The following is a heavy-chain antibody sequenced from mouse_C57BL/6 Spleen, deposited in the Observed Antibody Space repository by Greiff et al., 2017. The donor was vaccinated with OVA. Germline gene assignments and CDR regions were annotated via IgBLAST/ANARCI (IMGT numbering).Heavy chain of an antibody. CDR1: GYAFSSSW. Sequence: VQLQESGPELVKPGASVKISCKASGYAFSSSWMNWVKQRPGKGLEWIGRIYPGDGDTNYNGKFKGKATLTADKSSSIAYMQLSSLTSEDSAVYFCARNYYGSSGYYFDYWGQGTTLTVSS. V-gene: IGHV1-82*01. J-gene: IGHJ2*01. CDR2: IYPGDGDT. CDR3: ARNYYGSSGYYFDY. D-gene: IGHD1-1*01.